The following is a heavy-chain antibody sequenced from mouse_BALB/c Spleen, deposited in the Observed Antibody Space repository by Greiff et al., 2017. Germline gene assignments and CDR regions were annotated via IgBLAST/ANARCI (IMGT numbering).Heavy chain of an antibody. CDR2: ISNGGGST. CDR1: GFTFSSYT. V-gene: IGHV5-12-2*01. Sequence: DVQLVESGGGLVQPGGSLKLSCAASGFTFSSYTMSWVRQTPEKRLEWVAYISNGGGSTYYPDTVKGRFTISRDNAKNTLYLQMSSLKSEDTAMYYCARQEYGNYVWFAYWGQGTLVTVSA. D-gene: IGHD2-10*02. J-gene: IGHJ3*01. CDR3: ARQEYGNYVWFAY.